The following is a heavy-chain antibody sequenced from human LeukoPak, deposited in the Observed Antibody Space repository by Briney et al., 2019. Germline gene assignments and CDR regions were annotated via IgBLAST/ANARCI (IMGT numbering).Heavy chain of an antibody. CDR3: AKGDYSNYVRSYFDY. Sequence: GGSLRLSCAASGFTFSSYAMNWVRQAPGKGLEWVSGITGSGGSTYYADSVKGRFTISRDNSKNTLYLQMNSLRAEDTAVYYCAKGDYSNYVRSYFDYWGQGTLVTVSS. J-gene: IGHJ4*02. CDR2: ITGSGGST. V-gene: IGHV3-23*01. D-gene: IGHD4-11*01. CDR1: GFTFSSYA.